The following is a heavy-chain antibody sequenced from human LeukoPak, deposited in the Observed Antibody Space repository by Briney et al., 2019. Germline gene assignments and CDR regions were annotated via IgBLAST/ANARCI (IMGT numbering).Heavy chain of an antibody. Sequence: SQTLSLTCAISGDSFSANSATWNWIRQSPSRGLEWLGRTYYRSKWYRDYAVSVKSRITINPDSSNNQFSLQLNSVTPEDTALYYCARDSDAFDIWGQGTMVTVSS. CDR3: ARDSDAFDI. CDR2: TYYRSKWYR. CDR1: GDSFSANSAT. V-gene: IGHV6-1*01. J-gene: IGHJ3*02.